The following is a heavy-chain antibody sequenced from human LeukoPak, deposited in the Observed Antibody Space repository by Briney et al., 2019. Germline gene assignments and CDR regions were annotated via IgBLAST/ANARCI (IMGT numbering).Heavy chain of an antibody. D-gene: IGHD6-19*01. CDR3: AVDIAVAGYFDY. CDR2: IIPIFGTA. CDR1: GGTFSSYA. J-gene: IGHJ4*02. Sequence: SVKVSCKASGGTFSSYAISWVRQAPGQGLEWMGGIIPIFGTANYAQKFQGRVTITTDESTNTAYMELSSLRAEDTAVYYWAVDIAVAGYFDYWGQGTLVTVSS. V-gene: IGHV1-69*05.